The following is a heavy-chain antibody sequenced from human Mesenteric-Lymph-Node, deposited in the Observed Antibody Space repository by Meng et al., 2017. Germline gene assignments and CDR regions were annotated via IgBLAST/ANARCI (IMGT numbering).Heavy chain of an antibody. V-gene: IGHV5-51*01. J-gene: IGHJ6*02. CDR3: ARHLRAVVVPAAYYYYGMDV. D-gene: IGHD2-2*01. CDR2: IYPGDSDT. CDR1: GYSFTNYW. Sequence: GESLKISCKGSGYSFTNYWIGWVRQMPGKGLEWMGIIYPGDSDTRYSPSFQGQVTISADKSISTAYLQWSSLKASDTAMYYCARHLRAVVVPAAYYYYGMDVWGQGTTVTVSS.